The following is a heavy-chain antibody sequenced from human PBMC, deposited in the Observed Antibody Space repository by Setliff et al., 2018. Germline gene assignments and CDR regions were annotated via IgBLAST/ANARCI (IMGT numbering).Heavy chain of an antibody. CDR1: GDSISNDTYY. J-gene: IGHJ4*02. V-gene: IGHV4-31*03. Sequence: SETLSLTCTVSGDSISNDTYYWSWIRQHTGKGLEWIGYIYYSGSTYNNPSLKSRVTISLDTSKNQFSLKLSSVTAADTAVYYCARGLRWYPNGYYFNSWGQGTLVTVSS. CDR3: ARGLRWYPNGYYFNS. D-gene: IGHD4-17*01. CDR2: IYYSGST.